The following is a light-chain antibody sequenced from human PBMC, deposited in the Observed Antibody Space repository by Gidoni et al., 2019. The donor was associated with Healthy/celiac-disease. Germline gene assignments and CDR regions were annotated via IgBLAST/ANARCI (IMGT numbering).Light chain of an antibody. J-gene: IGKJ1*01. CDR1: QSVLYSSNNKNY. Sequence: DIVMTQPPDSLSVSLGESATMHYKSSQSVLYSSNNKNYLAWYQQKPGQPPKLLIYWASIRESGVPDRFSGSGSGTDFTLTISSLQAEDVAVYYCQQYYSTPPTFGQGTKVEIK. V-gene: IGKV4-1*01. CDR2: WAS. CDR3: QQYYSTPPT.